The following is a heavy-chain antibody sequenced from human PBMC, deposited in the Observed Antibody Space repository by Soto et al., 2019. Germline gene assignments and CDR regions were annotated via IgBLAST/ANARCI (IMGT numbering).Heavy chain of an antibody. Sequence: EVQLLESGGDLVQPGGSLRLSCAASAFTFSGYAMSWVRQTPGKGLEWVSTISGGGGSSYYADPVKGRFTISRDNSKNTLYLRIKSLRVEDTAIYYCAKGGCSGGSCYPFDFWGQGTLVTVSS. D-gene: IGHD2-15*01. CDR2: ISGGGGSS. V-gene: IGHV3-23*01. CDR1: AFTFSGYA. J-gene: IGHJ4*02. CDR3: AKGGCSGGSCYPFDF.